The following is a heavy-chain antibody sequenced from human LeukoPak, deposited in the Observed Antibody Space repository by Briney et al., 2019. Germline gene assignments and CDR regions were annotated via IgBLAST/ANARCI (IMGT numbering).Heavy chain of an antibody. CDR1: GYTFTSYG. D-gene: IGHD3-3*01. CDR3: ARDLYDFWSGYYGRFDP. Sequence: GASVKVSCKASGYTFTSYGISWVRQAPGQGLEWMGWISAYNGNINYAQKLQGRVTMTTDTSTSTAYMELRSLRSDDTAVYYCARDLYDFWSGYYGRFDPWGQGTLVTVSS. CDR2: ISAYNGNI. J-gene: IGHJ5*02. V-gene: IGHV1-18*01.